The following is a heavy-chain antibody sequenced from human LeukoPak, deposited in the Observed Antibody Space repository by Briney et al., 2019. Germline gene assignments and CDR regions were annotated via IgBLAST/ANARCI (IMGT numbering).Heavy chain of an antibody. CDR1: GFTFSSYS. CDR3: ARDPAAAGSVWLDP. D-gene: IGHD6-13*01. Sequence: GGSLRLSCAASGFTFSSYSMNWVRQAPGKGPEWVSSITTRSSYIYYADSVKGRFTISRDDAKSSLYLQMSSLRAEDTAVYYCARDPAAAGSVWLDPWGQGILVTVSS. J-gene: IGHJ5*02. CDR2: ITTRSSYI. V-gene: IGHV3-21*01.